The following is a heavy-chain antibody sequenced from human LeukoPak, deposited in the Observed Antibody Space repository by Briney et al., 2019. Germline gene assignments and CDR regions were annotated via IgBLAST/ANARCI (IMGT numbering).Heavy chain of an antibody. D-gene: IGHD4/OR15-4a*01. V-gene: IGHV3-53*01. CDR2: IYSGGST. J-gene: IGHJ3*02. Sequence: PGGSLRLSCAASRFTVSSTYMTWVRQAPGKGLEWVAVIYSGGSTYYADSVKGRFTISRDNSKNTLYLQMNSLRAEDTAVYYCARYYSDYARALDIWGQGTMVTVSS. CDR1: RFTVSSTY. CDR3: ARYYSDYARALDI.